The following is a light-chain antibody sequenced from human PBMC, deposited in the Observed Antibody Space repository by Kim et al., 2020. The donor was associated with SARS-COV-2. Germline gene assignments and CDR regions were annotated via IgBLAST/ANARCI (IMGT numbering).Light chain of an antibody. V-gene: IGKV1-39*01. CDR2: TGS. Sequence: DIQMTQSPSSLSASVGDRVTITCRASRTISGYLNWYQQKPGKAPKLLIYTGSSLHSGVPSRFRGSTSGTDFTLTISSLHPEDVATYYCQQSYSIPPTFGGGTKVDIK. CDR1: RTISGY. CDR3: QQSYSIPPT. J-gene: IGKJ4*01.